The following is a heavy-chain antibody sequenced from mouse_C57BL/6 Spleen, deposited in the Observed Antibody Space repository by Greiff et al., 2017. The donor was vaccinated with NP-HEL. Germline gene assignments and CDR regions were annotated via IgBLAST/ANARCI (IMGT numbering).Heavy chain of an antibody. V-gene: IGHV1-72*01. CDR2: IDPNSGGT. CDR1: GYTFTSYW. Sequence: QVQLQQPGAELVKPGASVKLSCKASGYTFTSYWMHWVKQRPGRGLEWIGRIDPNSGGTKYNEKFKSKATLTVDKPTRTAYMQLSSLTSEDSAVYYCARDDLLPPLYAMDYWGQGTSVTVSS. J-gene: IGHJ4*01. CDR3: ARDDLLPPLYAMDY. D-gene: IGHD1-1*01.